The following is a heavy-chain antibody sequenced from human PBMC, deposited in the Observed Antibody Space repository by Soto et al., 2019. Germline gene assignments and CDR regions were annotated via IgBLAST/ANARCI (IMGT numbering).Heavy chain of an antibody. CDR3: ARGAQGVRGVIISGGWFDP. V-gene: IGHV1-2*04. CDR1: GYTFTGYY. J-gene: IGHJ5*02. Sequence: ASVKVSCKASGYTFTGYYMHWVRQAPGQGLEWMGWINPNSGGTNYAQKFQGWVTMTRDTSISTAYMELSRLRSDDTAAYYCARGAQGVRGVIISGGWFDPWGQGTLVTVSS. D-gene: IGHD3-10*01. CDR2: INPNSGGT.